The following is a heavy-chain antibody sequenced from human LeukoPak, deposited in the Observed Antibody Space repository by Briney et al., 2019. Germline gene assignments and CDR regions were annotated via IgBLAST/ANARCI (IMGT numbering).Heavy chain of an antibody. CDR2: IYYSGST. D-gene: IGHD4-23*01. V-gene: IGHV4-31*03. Sequence: PSETLSLTCTVSGGSISSSSYYWSWIRQHPGKGLEWIGYIYYSGSTYYNPSLKSRVTISVDTSKNQFSLKLSSVTAADTAVYYCATQVSDLSVGAFDIWGQGTMVTVSS. CDR3: ATQVSDLSVGAFDI. J-gene: IGHJ3*02. CDR1: GGSISSSSYY.